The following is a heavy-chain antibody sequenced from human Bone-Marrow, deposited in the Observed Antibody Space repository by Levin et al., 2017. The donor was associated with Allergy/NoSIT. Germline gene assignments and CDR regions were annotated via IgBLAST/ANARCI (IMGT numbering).Heavy chain of an antibody. V-gene: IGHV1-18*01. CDR2: ISAYNGNT. J-gene: IGHJ3*02. CDR1: GYTFTSYG. CDR3: ASPSSGVGAFDI. Sequence: ASVKVSCKASGYTFTSYGISWVRQAPGQGLEWMGWISAYNGNTNYAQKLQGRVTMTTDTSTSTAYMELRSLRSDDTAVYYCASPSSGVGAFDIWGQGTMVTVSS. D-gene: IGHD6-6*01.